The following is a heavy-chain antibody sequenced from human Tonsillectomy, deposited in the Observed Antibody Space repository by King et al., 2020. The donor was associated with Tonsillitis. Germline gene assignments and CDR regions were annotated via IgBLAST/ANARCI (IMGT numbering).Heavy chain of an antibody. Sequence: QLVQSGAEVKKPGASVKVSCKASGYTLTDYNMHWVRQAPGQGLEWMGWINAKSGGTNYAQKFQGRVTMTRDTSISTAYMELSRVRSDDTAVYYCARDPSRGAATADDAVDIWGQGTMVTVS. D-gene: IGHD6-13*01. J-gene: IGHJ3*02. V-gene: IGHV1-2*02. CDR2: INAKSGGT. CDR1: GYTLTDYN. CDR3: ARDPSRGAATADDAVDI.